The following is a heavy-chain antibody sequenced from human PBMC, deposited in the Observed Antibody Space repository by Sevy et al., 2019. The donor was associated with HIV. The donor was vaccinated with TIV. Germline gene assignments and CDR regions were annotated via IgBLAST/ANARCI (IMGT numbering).Heavy chain of an antibody. CDR3: ARTQGGSTDGGDSSSYYYEGDHYFDL. Sequence: SETLSLTCIVSGGSISSSLYYWGWIRQPPGQGLEWIATLYYTGSIYYNPSLRTRLTISADSSQNQFSLKLSSVTAAVTALYFCARTQGGSTDGGDSSSYYYEGDHYFDLWGQGLLVTVSS. D-gene: IGHD3-22*01. CDR2: LYYTGSI. J-gene: IGHJ4*02. V-gene: IGHV4-39*01. CDR1: GGSISSSLYY.